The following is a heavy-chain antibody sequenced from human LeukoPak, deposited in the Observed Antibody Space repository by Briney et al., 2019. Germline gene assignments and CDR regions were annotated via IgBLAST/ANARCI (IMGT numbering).Heavy chain of an antibody. CDR1: AGSFSGYY. J-gene: IGHJ5*02. CDR2: INHSGST. Sequence: SSETLSLTCAVDAGSFSGYYWSWIRQPAGKGLEWIGEINHSGSTNYNPSLKSRVTISVDTSKNQFSLKLSSVAAADTAVYYCARSAPRLRVATYWFDPWGQGTLVTVSS. V-gene: IGHV4-34*01. D-gene: IGHD5-12*01. CDR3: ARSAPRLRVATYWFDP.